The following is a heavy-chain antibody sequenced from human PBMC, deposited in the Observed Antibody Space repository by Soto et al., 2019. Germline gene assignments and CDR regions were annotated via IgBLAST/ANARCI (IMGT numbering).Heavy chain of an antibody. Sequence: QVQLVQSGAEVKKPGASVKVSCKASGYTFTSYYMHWVRQAPGQGLEWMGIINPSGGSTSYAQKFQGRVTMTRDTSTSTVYMELSSLRSEDTAVYYCARGGGGWGLKGERGMDVWGQGTTVTVSS. D-gene: IGHD1-26*01. V-gene: IGHV1-46*01. CDR2: INPSGGST. J-gene: IGHJ6*02. CDR3: ARGGGGWGLKGERGMDV. CDR1: GYTFTSYY.